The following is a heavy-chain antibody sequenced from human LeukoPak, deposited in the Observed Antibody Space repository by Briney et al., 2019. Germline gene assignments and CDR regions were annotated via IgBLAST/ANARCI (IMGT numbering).Heavy chain of an antibody. CDR3: ARFAELRDAFDI. V-gene: IGHV1-8*03. Sequence: ASVKVSCKASGYTFIVYYMHWVRQAPGQGLEWMGWINPNSGNTGYAQKFQGRVTITRNTSISTAYMELSSLRSEDTAVYYCARFAELRDAFDIWGQGTMVTVSS. J-gene: IGHJ3*02. D-gene: IGHD1-26*01. CDR1: GYTFIVYY. CDR2: INPNSGNT.